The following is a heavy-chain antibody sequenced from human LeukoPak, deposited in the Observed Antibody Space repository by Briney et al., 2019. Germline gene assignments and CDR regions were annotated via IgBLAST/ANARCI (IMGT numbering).Heavy chain of an antibody. CDR3: SSTFGSGSYLHS. CDR2: INWNGGST. CDR1: GFTFDDYG. J-gene: IGHJ5*02. D-gene: IGHD3-10*01. V-gene: IGHV3-20*04. Sequence: GGSLRLSCAASGFTFDDYGMSWVRQAPGKGLEWVSGINWNGGSTGYADSVKGRFTMSRDNAKNSLYLQMNSLRPEDTAFYYCSSTFGSGSYLHSWGQGTLVTVSS.